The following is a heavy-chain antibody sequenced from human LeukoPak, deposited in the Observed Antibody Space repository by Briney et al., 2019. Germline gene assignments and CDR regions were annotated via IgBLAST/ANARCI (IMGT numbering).Heavy chain of an antibody. CDR1: GFTFSSYW. V-gene: IGHV3-7*01. Sequence: GGSLRLSCAASGFTFSSYWMSWVRQAPGKGLEWVANIKQDGSEKYYVDSVKGRFTISRDNAKNSLYLQMNSLRVEDTAVYYCARALVVPAVEGAWFDPWGQGTLVTVSS. J-gene: IGHJ5*02. CDR2: IKQDGSEK. D-gene: IGHD2-2*01. CDR3: ARALVVPAVEGAWFDP.